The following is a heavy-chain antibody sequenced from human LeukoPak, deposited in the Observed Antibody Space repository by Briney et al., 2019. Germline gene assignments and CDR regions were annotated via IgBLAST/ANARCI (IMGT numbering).Heavy chain of an antibody. CDR2: INSDGSIT. CDR3: ARVRATFSPHFDN. CDR1: GFTFSSYW. J-gene: IGHJ4*02. Sequence: PGGSLRLSCAASGFTFSSYWMHWVRQAPGKGLMWVSRINSDGSITNYADSVKGRFTISRDNVKNTLYLQMNSLRAEDTAVYYCARVRATFSPHFDNWGQGNLGTVSS. V-gene: IGHV3-74*01. D-gene: IGHD5-12*01.